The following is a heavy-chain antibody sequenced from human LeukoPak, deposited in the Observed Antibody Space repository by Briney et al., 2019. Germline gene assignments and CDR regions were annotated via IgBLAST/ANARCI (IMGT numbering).Heavy chain of an antibody. CDR2: ISGSGGST. J-gene: IGHJ3*02. V-gene: IGHV3-23*01. CDR1: GFTFSSYA. CDR3: AKLGRERIVVVITDADAFDI. Sequence: GGSLRLSCAASGFTFSSYAMSWVRQAPGKGLEWVSAISGSGGSTYYADSVKGRFTISRDNSKNTLYLQMNSLRAEDTAVYYCAKLGRERIVVVITDADAFDIWGQGTMVTVSS. D-gene: IGHD3-22*01.